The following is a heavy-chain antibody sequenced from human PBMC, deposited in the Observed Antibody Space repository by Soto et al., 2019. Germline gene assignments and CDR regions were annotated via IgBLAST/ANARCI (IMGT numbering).Heavy chain of an antibody. CDR3: ATGEVDY. CDR1: GFTFGDYW. V-gene: IGHV3-74*03. CDR2: MTGDGRTT. J-gene: IGHJ4*02. Sequence: GGSLRLSCAASGFTFGDYWMHWVRQPPGKGPEWVSRMTGDGRTTQYADSVKGRFTASRDNAKSTLYLQMNSLRAEDTAVYYCATGEVDYWGPGTLVTVSS.